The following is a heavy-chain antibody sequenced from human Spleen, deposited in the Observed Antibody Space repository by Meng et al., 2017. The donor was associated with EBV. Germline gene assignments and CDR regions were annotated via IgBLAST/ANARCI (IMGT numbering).Heavy chain of an antibody. CDR3: VSTAGQSTTWRYFDL. CDR1: RGPITHRTL. Sequence: QMRLQERAPGSDKPSGPLSLTCSVSRGPITHRTLWSWVRQTPGKGLDWIGGVYHSGTHNYNPSLKSRVAISVDKSSNKFSLNLTSVTAADTAVYYCVSTAGQSTTWRYFDLWGRGTLVTVSS. J-gene: IGHJ4*02. V-gene: IGHV4-4*02. CDR2: VYHSGTH. D-gene: IGHD1-1*01.